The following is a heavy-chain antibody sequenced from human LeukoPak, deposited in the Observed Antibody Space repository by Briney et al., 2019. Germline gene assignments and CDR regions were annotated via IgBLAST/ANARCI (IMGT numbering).Heavy chain of an antibody. Sequence: ASVKVSCKASGYTFTCYYMHWVRQAPGQGLEWMGWINPNSGGTNYAQRFQGRVTMTRDTSISTAYMELSRLRSDDTAVCYCARIEWRWLQLDHWGQGTLVTVSS. CDR1: GYTFTCYY. J-gene: IGHJ4*02. V-gene: IGHV1-2*02. CDR2: INPNSGGT. CDR3: ARIEWRWLQLDH. D-gene: IGHD5-24*01.